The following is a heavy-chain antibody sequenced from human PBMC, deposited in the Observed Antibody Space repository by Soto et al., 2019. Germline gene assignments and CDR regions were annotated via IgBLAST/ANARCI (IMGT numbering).Heavy chain of an antibody. J-gene: IGHJ3*02. D-gene: IGHD3-3*01. CDR3: ARNTIFGVVIIYAFDI. V-gene: IGHV3-21*01. Sequence: GGSLRLSCAASGFTFSSYSMNWVRQAPGKGLECVSSISSSSSYIYYADSVKGRFTISRDNAKNSLYLQMNSLRAEDTALYYCARNTIFGVVIIYAFDIWGQGTMVTVSS. CDR2: ISSSSSYI. CDR1: GFTFSSYS.